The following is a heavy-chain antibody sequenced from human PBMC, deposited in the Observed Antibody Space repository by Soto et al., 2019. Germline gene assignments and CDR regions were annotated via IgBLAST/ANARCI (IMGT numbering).Heavy chain of an antibody. CDR2: IYRGGTT. Sequence: VQLVESGGGLVQPGGSLRLSCAASGFTVSNGYMTWVRQVPGKGLEWVSLIYRGGTTYYADSVRGRFTLSRDNSKNTLYLQMNSLSAQDSPVYYSATRPCDCDCPFFDWSGQGTLVTVSS. J-gene: IGHJ4*02. CDR3: ATRPCDCDCPFFDW. D-gene: IGHD2-21*02. V-gene: IGHV3-66*01. CDR1: GFTVSNGY.